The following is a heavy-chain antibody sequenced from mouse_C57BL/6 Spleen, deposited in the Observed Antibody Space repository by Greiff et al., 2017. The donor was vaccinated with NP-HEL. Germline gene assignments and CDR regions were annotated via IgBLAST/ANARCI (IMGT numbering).Heavy chain of an antibody. V-gene: IGHV1-15*01. Sequence: QVQLQQSGAELVRPGASVTLSCKASGYTFTDYEMHWVKQTPVHGLEWIGAIDPETGGTAYNQKFKGKAILTADKSSSTAYMELRSLTSEDSAVYYCTTRGNGYGADWGQGTLVTVSA. D-gene: IGHD2-2*01. CDR1: GYTFTDYE. CDR2: IDPETGGT. J-gene: IGHJ3*01. CDR3: TTRGNGYGAD.